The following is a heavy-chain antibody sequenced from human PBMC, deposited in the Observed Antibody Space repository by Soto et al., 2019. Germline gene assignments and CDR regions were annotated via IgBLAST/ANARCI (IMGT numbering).Heavy chain of an antibody. D-gene: IGHD3-9*01. CDR3: ARCVNPYDTAVWFDP. Sequence: SETLSLTCTVSGGSISSYYWSWIRQPPGKGLEWIGYIYYSGSTNYNPSLKSRVTISVDTSKNQFSLKLSSVTAADTAVYYCARCVNPYDTAVWFDPWGQGTLVTVSS. CDR2: IYYSGST. CDR1: GGSISSYY. J-gene: IGHJ5*02. V-gene: IGHV4-59*12.